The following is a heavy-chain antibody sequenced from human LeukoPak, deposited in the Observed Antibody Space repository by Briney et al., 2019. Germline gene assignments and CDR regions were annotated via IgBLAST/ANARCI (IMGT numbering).Heavy chain of an antibody. CDR1: GGSFSGYY. CDR2: INHSGST. J-gene: IGHJ4*02. V-gene: IGHV4-34*01. Sequence: SETLSLTCAVYGGSFSGYYWSWIRQPPGKGLEWIGEINHSGSTNYNPSLKSRVTISVDTSKNQFSLKLTSVTAADTAVYYCARDSVDLYYYDSSGYYSPIYYFDYWGQGTLVTVSS. D-gene: IGHD3-22*01. CDR3: ARDSVDLYYYDSSGYYSPIYYFDY.